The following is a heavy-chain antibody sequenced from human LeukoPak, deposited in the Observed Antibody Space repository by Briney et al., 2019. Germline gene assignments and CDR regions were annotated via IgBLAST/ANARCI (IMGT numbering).Heavy chain of an antibody. CDR3: AREQQLVMDYFDY. CDR1: GGSLSSYY. J-gene: IGHJ4*02. Sequence: SETLSLTCTVSGGSLSSYYWSWIRQPPGKGLEWIGYIYYSGSTDYNPALKSRVTISLDTSKNQFSLKLNSVTAADTAVYYCAREQQLVMDYFDYWGQGTLVTVSS. V-gene: IGHV4-59*12. CDR2: IYYSGST. D-gene: IGHD6-13*01.